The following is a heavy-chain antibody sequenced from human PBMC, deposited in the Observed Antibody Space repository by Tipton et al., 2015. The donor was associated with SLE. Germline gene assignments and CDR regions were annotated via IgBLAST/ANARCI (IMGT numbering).Heavy chain of an antibody. V-gene: IGHV4-4*07. D-gene: IGHD5-24*01. CDR1: GDSISTYS. J-gene: IGHJ6*02. Sequence: TLSLTCTVSGDSISTYSWNWIRQPAGKGLEWIGRTYTTGGAEYNPSLKSRVTISVDPSENQFSLKVNSVTAADTAVYYCAREGRDGYNPLGMDVWGQGTTVTVSS. CDR2: TYTTGGA. CDR3: AREGRDGYNPLGMDV.